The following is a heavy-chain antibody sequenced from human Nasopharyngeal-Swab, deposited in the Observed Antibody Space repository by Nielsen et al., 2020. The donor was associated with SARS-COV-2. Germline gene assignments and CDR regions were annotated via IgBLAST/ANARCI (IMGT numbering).Heavy chain of an antibody. CDR1: GFTFSNYG. CDR3: ARDFAFSGSSGYYHF. Sequence: GGSLRLSCAASGFTFSNYGMHWVRQAPGKGLEWVAVIWYDGSNKYYADSVKGRFTISRDNSKNTLYLQMNSLRAEDTAVYYCARDFAFSGSSGYYHFWGQGTLVTVSS. D-gene: IGHD3-22*01. CDR2: IWYDGSNK. V-gene: IGHV3-33*01. J-gene: IGHJ4*02.